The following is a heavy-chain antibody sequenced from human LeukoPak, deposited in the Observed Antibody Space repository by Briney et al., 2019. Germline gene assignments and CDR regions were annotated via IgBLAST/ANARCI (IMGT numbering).Heavy chain of an antibody. J-gene: IGHJ4*02. CDR3: ARESYSTSYLFDF. Sequence: PSETLSLTCTVSGGSISSYYWSWIRQPAGKGLEWIGRVYTSGSTNYNPSLKSRVTMSVDTSKNQISLKVNSVTAADTAVYYCARESYSTSYLFDFWGQGTLVTVSS. CDR2: VYTSGST. D-gene: IGHD6-6*01. CDR1: GGSISSYY. V-gene: IGHV4-4*07.